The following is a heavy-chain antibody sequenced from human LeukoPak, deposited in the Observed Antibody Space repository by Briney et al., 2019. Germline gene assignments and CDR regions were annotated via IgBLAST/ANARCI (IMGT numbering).Heavy chain of an antibody. V-gene: IGHV4-61*08. CDR3: ARAPGVVTVFDY. J-gene: IGHJ4*02. Sequence: PSETLSLTCTVSGGSISSGGYYWSWIRQPPGKGLEWIGYIYSNGNTNYNPSLKSRVTISVDTSKNQFSLKLTSVTAADTAVYYCARAPGVVTVFDYWGQGTLVTVSS. D-gene: IGHD2-21*02. CDR1: GGSISSGGYY. CDR2: IYSNGNT.